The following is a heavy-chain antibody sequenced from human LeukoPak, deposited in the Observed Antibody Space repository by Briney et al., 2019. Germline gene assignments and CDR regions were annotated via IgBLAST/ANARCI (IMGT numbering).Heavy chain of an antibody. CDR1: GFTFSSYA. CDR3: ARGGYGDYDY. J-gene: IGHJ4*02. Sequence: GGSLRLSCAASGFTFSSYAMHWVRQAPGKGLEWVAVISYDGSNKYYADSVKGRFTISRDNSKNTLYLQMNSLRAEDTAVYYCARGGYGDYDYWAREPWSPSPQ. D-gene: IGHD4-17*01. CDR2: ISYDGSNK. V-gene: IGHV3-30-3*01.